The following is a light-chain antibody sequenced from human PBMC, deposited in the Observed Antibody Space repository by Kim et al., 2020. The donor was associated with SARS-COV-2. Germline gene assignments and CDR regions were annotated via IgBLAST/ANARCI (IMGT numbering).Light chain of an antibody. V-gene: IGLV2-14*03. Sequence: QSSTSAGTGTSSEVGGYNYVSWYQQHPGKAPKLMIYDVSNRPSGVSNRFSGSKSGNTASLTISGLQAEDEADYYCSSYTSSSTLVVFGGGTQLTVL. J-gene: IGLJ2*01. CDR2: DVS. CDR1: SSEVGGYNY. CDR3: SSYTSSSTLVV.